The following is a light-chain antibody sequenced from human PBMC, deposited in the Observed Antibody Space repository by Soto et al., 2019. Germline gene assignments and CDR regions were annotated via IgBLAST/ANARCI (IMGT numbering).Light chain of an antibody. CDR3: QQYNDWPHT. J-gene: IGKJ1*01. V-gene: IGKV3-15*01. CDR1: QSVDSN. CDR2: GAS. Sequence: EIVMPQSPATLSVSPGEGATLSCRASQSVDSNLAWYQQQPGQAPRLLIYGASTRATGLPAKYSGSGSGTEFTLTISSLQSEDFAVYYCQQYNDWPHTFGQGTKVEIK.